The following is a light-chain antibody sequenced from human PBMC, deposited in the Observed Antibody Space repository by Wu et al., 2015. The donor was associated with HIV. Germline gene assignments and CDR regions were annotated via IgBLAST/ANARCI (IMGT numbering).Light chain of an antibody. CDR2: DAS. J-gene: IGKJ4*01. Sequence: DIVLTQSPGTLSLSPGERATLSCRASQSVTNYLSWYQHKPGQAPRLLIYDASTRATGIPDRFSGSGSGTDFTLTISSLEPEDVAVYYCRQHSSWPPLTFGGGTRVEI. V-gene: IGKV3-11*01. CDR1: QSVTNY. CDR3: RQHSSWPPLT.